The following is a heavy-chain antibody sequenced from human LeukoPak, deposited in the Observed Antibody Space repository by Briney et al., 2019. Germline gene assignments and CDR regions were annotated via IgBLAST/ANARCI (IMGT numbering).Heavy chain of an antibody. CDR1: GFTFSSYE. V-gene: IGHV3-48*03. Sequence: PGGSLRLSCAASGFTFSSYEMNWVRQAPGKGLEWVSYISSSGSTIYYADSVKGRFTISRDNAKNSLYLQMNSLRAEDTAVYYCAREAIQLWSNTSTYYYYYMDVWGKGTTVTISS. CDR2: ISSSGSTI. J-gene: IGHJ6*03. CDR3: AREAIQLWSNTSTYYYYYMDV. D-gene: IGHD5-18*01.